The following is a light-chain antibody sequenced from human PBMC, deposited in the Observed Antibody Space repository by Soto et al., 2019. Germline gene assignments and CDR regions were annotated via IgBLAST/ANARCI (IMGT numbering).Light chain of an antibody. CDR2: GAS. Sequence: EIVLTQSPGILSLSPGERATLSCRASQSVSSSYLAWYQQKPGQAPRLLIYGASRRPTGIPDRFSGSGSGTDFTLTISRLEPEDFAVYYCQQYGSSPRTFGQGTKLDIK. V-gene: IGKV3-20*01. CDR3: QQYGSSPRT. J-gene: IGKJ2*01. CDR1: QSVSSSY.